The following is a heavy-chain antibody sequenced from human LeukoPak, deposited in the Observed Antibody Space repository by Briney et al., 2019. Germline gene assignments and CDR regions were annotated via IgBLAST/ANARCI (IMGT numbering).Heavy chain of an antibody. V-gene: IGHV3-74*01. CDR3: AVWGGGGFDF. CDR2: IHKDGSST. CDR1: GFTFSNFG. Sequence: GGPLRISCAASGFTFSNFGMHWVRQAPGKGLVWVSRIHKDGSSTNYADAVKGRFTISRDNARNTLYLQMNSLRAEDTALYYCAVWGGGGFDFWGQGTMVTVSS. D-gene: IGHD3-16*01. J-gene: IGHJ3*01.